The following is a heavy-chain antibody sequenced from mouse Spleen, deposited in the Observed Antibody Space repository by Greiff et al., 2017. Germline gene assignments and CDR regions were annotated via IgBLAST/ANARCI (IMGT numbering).Heavy chain of an antibody. CDR1: GYTFTSYW. J-gene: IGHJ3*02. V-gene: IGHV1-69*01. CDR2: IDPSDSYT. Sequence: QVQLKQPGAELVMPGASVKLSCKASGYTFTSYWMHWVKQRPGQGLEWIGEIDPSDSYTNYNQKFKGKATLTVDKSSSTAYMQLSSLTSEDSAVYYCAREEGWGQGTLVTVSA. CDR3: AREEG.